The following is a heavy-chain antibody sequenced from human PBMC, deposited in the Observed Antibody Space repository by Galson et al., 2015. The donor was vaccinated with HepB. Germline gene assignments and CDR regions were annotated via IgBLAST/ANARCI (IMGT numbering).Heavy chain of an antibody. CDR2: ISWDGGST. CDR1: GFTFDDYT. J-gene: IGHJ4*02. D-gene: IGHD3-9*01. V-gene: IGHV3-43*01. Sequence: SLRLFCAASGFTFDDYTMHWVRQAPGKGLEWVSLISWDGGSTYYADSVKGRFTISRDNSKNSLYLQMNSLRTEDTALYYCALLTGYYKGTFDYWGQGTLVTVSS. CDR3: ALLTGYYKGTFDY.